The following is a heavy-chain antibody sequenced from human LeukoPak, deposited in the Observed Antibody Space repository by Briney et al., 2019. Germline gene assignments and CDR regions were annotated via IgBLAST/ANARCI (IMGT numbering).Heavy chain of an antibody. J-gene: IGHJ3*02. CDR2: IYHSGST. V-gene: IGHV4-4*02. CDR3: ARRRAHYYDSSGYYSRPQRAFDI. Sequence: SETLSLTCAVSGGSISSSNWWSWVRQPPGKGLEWIGEIYHSGSTNYNPSLKSRVTISVDTSKNQFSLKLSSVTAADTAVYFCARRRAHYYDSSGYYSRPQRAFDIWGQGTMVTVSS. CDR1: GGSISSSNW. D-gene: IGHD3-22*01.